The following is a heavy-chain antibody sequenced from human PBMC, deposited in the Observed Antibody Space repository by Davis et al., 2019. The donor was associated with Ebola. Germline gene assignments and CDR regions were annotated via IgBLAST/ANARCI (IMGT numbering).Heavy chain of an antibody. V-gene: IGHV3-23*01. CDR3: ADPLSSV. CDR1: GFNFSHYA. CDR2: ISNLAMKT. Sequence: GESLKISCVGSGFNFSHYAMGWVRQIPGRGLECVSVISNLAMKTFYSDSVQGRFINSRDNSKSIVSLQMNNLRVDDTAIYYCADPLSSVWGQGTTVTVS. J-gene: IGHJ6*02.